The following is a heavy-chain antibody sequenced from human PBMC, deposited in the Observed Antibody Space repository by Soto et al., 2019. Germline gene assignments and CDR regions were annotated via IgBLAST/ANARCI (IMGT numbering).Heavy chain of an antibody. J-gene: IGHJ6*02. V-gene: IGHV1-3*01. CDR3: ARRGLAYSYGLVDYYYYGMDV. CDR1: GYTFTSYA. D-gene: IGHD5-18*01. CDR2: INAGNGNT. Sequence: ASVKVSCKASGYTFTSYAMHWVRQAPGQRLEWMGWINAGNGNTKYSQKFQGRVTITRDTSASTAYMELSSLRSEDTAVYYCARRGLAYSYGLVDYYYYGMDVWGQGTTVTVSS.